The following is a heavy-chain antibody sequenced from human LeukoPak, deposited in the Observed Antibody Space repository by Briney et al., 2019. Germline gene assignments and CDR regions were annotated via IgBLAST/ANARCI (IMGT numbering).Heavy chain of an antibody. CDR2: INHSGST. CDR3: ARGPYSYDSSGAFDI. J-gene: IGHJ3*02. V-gene: IGHV4-34*01. D-gene: IGHD3-22*01. CDR1: GGSFSSYY. Sequence: KPSETLSLTCAVYGGSFSSYYWSWIRQPPGKGLEWIGEINHSGSTNYNPSLKSRVTISVDTSKKQFSLKLSSVTAADTGVYFCARGPYSYDSSGAFDIWGQGTMVTVSS.